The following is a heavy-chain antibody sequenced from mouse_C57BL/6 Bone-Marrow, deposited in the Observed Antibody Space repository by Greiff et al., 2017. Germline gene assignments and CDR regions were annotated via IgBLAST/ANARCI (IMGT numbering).Heavy chain of an antibody. Sequence: QVQLQQPGAELVQPGASVKLSCKASGYTFTSYWMHWVKQRPGRGLEWIGRIDPNSGGTKYTEKFKSKATLTVDKPSSRAYMQLSSLTSEDSAVYYCARLRRRVYYYAMDYWGQGTSVTVSS. D-gene: IGHD2-12*01. CDR2: IDPNSGGT. CDR1: GYTFTSYW. V-gene: IGHV1-72*01. CDR3: ARLRRRVYYYAMDY. J-gene: IGHJ4*01.